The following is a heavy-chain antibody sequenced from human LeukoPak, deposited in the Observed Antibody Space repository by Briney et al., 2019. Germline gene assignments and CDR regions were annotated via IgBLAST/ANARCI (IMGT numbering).Heavy chain of an antibody. D-gene: IGHD3-3*01. CDR2: ISYDGSNK. Sequence: PGGSLRLSCAASGFTFSSHGMHWVRQAPGKGLEWVAVISYDGSNKYYADSVKGRFTISRDNANNTLYLQMNSLRPEDTALYHCAKDKDFWSGYNRGLPYYYGLDVWGQGTTVTVSS. V-gene: IGHV3-30*18. CDR3: AKDKDFWSGYNRGLPYYYGLDV. J-gene: IGHJ6*02. CDR1: GFTFSSHG.